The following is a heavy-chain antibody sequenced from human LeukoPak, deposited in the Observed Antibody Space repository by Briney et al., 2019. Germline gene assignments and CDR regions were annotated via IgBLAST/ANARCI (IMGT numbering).Heavy chain of an antibody. CDR2: IYYSGST. D-gene: IGHD3-22*01. Sequence: SETLSLTCTVSGGSISSYYWSWIRQPPGKGLEWIGYIYYSGSTNYNPSLKSRVTISVDTSKNQFSLKLSSVTAADTAVYYCARDLLHYYDSSGYPSRSLDYGVDVWGQGTTVTVSS. CDR3: ARDLLHYYDSSGYPSRSLDYGVDV. J-gene: IGHJ6*02. CDR1: GGSISSYY. V-gene: IGHV4-59*01.